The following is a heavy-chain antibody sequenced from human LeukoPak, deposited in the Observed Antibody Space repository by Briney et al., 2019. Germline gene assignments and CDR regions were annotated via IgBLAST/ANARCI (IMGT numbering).Heavy chain of an antibody. CDR3: AWSIAVAGTYYYYYGMDV. CDR2: MNPNSGNT. J-gene: IGHJ6*02. D-gene: IGHD6-19*01. V-gene: IGHV1-8*01. Sequence: ASVKVSCKASGYTFTSYDINWVRQATGQGLEWMGWMNPNSGNTGYAQKFQGRVTMTRNTSISTAYMELSSLRSEDTAVYYCAWSIAVAGTYYYYYGMDVWGQGTTVTVSS. CDR1: GYTFTSYD.